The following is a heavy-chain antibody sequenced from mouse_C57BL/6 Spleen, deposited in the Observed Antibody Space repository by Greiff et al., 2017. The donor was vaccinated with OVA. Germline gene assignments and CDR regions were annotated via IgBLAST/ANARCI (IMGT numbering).Heavy chain of an antibody. CDR3: TRLGAWFAY. Sequence: VQRVESGAELVRPGASVTLSCKASGYTFTDYEMHWVKQTPVHGLEWIGAIDPETGGTAYNQKFKGKAILTADKSSSTAYMELRSLTSEDSAVYYCTRLGAWFAYWGQGTLVTVSA. CDR2: IDPETGGT. V-gene: IGHV1-15*01. J-gene: IGHJ3*01. CDR1: GYTFTDYE. D-gene: IGHD4-1*01.